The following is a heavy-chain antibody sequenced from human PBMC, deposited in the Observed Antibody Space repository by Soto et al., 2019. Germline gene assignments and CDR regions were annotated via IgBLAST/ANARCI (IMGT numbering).Heavy chain of an antibody. J-gene: IGHJ3*02. D-gene: IGHD3-16*02. CDR3: AREGKKHLGELPSGAFDI. Sequence: SETLSLTCTVSGGSISSYYWSWIRQPPGKGLEWIGYIYYSGSTNYNPSLKSRVTISVDTSKNQFSLKLSSVTAADTAVYYCAREGKKHLGELPSGAFDIWGQGTMVTVSS. V-gene: IGHV4-59*01. CDR1: GGSISSYY. CDR2: IYYSGST.